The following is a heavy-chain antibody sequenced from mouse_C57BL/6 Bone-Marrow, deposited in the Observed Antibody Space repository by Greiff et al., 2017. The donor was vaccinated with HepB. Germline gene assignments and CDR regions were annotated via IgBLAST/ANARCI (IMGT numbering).Heavy chain of an antibody. V-gene: IGHV5-12*01. CDR2: ISNGGGST. Sequence: EVQRVESGGGLVQPGGSLKLSCAASGFTFSDYYMYWVRQTPEKRLEWVAYISNGGGSTYYPDTVKGRFTISRDNAKNTLYLQMSRLKSEDTAMYYCARGSSGFDYWGQGTTLTVSS. CDR3: ARGSSGFDY. J-gene: IGHJ2*01. CDR1: GFTFSDYY. D-gene: IGHD3-2*02.